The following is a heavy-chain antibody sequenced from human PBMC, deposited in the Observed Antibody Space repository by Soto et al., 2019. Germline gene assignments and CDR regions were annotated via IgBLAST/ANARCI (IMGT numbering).Heavy chain of an antibody. J-gene: IGHJ6*02. CDR2: VSAYNGDT. Sequence: ASVKVSCKASGYTFTNYGISWVRQAPGQGLEWMGWVSAYNGDTNYAQKVQGRVTMTTDTSTSIAYMELRGLRSDDTAVYYCAXSPDIVVVPCATGGVDVWGQGTTVTVSS. CDR3: AXSPDIVVVPCATGGVDV. V-gene: IGHV1-18*04. D-gene: IGHD2-2*01. CDR1: GYTFTNYG.